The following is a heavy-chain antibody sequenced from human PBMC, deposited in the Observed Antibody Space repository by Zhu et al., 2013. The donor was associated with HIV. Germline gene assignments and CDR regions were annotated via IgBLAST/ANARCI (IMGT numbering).Heavy chain of an antibody. V-gene: IGHV3-23*01. CDR2: VSDSGSRT. J-gene: IGHJ5*02. CDR1: GFTFSNSA. Sequence: EVQVLESGGGLVQPGGSLRLSCAASGFTFSNSAMSWVRQAPGKGLEWVSSVSDSGSRTWYADSVKGRFTISRDNSKNTLYLQMNSLRAEDTAVYYCAKRPTTATTYGWFDPWGQGTQVTVSS. CDR3: AKRPTTATTYGWFDP. D-gene: IGHD4-17*01.